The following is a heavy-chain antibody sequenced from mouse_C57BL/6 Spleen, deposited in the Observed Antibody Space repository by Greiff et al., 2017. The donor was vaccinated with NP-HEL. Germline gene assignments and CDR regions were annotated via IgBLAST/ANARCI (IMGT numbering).Heavy chain of an antibody. V-gene: IGHV1-69*01. CDR2: IDPSDSYT. Sequence: VQLQQPGAELVMPGASVKLSCKASGYTFTSYWMHWVKQRLGQGLEWIGEIDPSDSYTNYNQKFKGNSTLTVDKSYGTAYMQLSSLTSEDSAVYYCARFAGTLYAMDYWGQGTSVTVSS. CDR1: GYTFTSYW. CDR3: ARFAGTLYAMDY. D-gene: IGHD4-1*01. J-gene: IGHJ4*01.